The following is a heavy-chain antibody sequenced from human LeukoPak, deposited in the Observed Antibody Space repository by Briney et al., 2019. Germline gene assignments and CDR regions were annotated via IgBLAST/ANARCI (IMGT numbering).Heavy chain of an antibody. Sequence: PSETLSLTCTVSGGSISTYYWSWIRQPAGKGLEWIGRIYTGGSTNYNPSLKSRVTISVDTSKNQFSLKLSSVTAADTAVYYCARGPEITIFGVVILSPFDYWGQGTLVTVSS. CDR2: IYTGGST. V-gene: IGHV4-4*07. CDR3: ARGPEITIFGVVILSPFDY. D-gene: IGHD3-3*01. CDR1: GGSISTYY. J-gene: IGHJ4*02.